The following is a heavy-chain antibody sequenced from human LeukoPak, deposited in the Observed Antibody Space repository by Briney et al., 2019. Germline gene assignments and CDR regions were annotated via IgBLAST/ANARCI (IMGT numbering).Heavy chain of an antibody. CDR1: GFTFSDYN. J-gene: IGHJ4*02. V-gene: IGHV3-11*04. Sequence: GGSLRLSCAASGFTFSDYNMRWIRQAPGKGLEWVSYIGRSGSTIYYADSVKGRFTISRDNAKNSLYLQMNSLRAEDTAVYYCARGASSGWYTYWGQGTLVTVSS. D-gene: IGHD6-19*01. CDR2: IGRSGSTI. CDR3: ARGASSGWYTY.